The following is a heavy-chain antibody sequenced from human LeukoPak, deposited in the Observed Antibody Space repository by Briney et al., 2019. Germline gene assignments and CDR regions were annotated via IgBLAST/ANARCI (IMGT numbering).Heavy chain of an antibody. D-gene: IGHD6-19*01. Sequence: ASVKVSCKASGYTFTSYGISWVRQTPGQGLEWMGWISAYNGNTNYAQKLQGRVTMTTDTSTSTAYMELRSLRSDDTAVYYCASMEYSSGWYSNHYYYYGMDVRGQATTVTVSS. V-gene: IGHV1-18*01. CDR2: ISAYNGNT. J-gene: IGHJ6*02. CDR3: ASMEYSSGWYSNHYYYYGMDV. CDR1: GYTFTSYG.